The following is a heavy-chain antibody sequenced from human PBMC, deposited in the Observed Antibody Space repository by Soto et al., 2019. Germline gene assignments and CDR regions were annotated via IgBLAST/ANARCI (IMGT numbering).Heavy chain of an antibody. CDR3: ARAMVPYYYYGMDV. Sequence: GAVKVSFKGSGYTFTKYGISEVGQAAGQELEWMGWINTYTGTTNYAQKFQGRVTITADESTSTAYMELSSLRSEDTAVYYCARAMVPYYYYGMDVWGQGTTVTVSS. CDR1: GYTFTKYG. CDR2: INTYTGTT. V-gene: IGHV1-18*01. J-gene: IGHJ6*02. D-gene: IGHD3-10*01.